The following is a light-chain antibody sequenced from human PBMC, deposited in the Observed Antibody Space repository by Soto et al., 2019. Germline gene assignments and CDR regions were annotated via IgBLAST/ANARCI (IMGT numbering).Light chain of an antibody. V-gene: IGKV3-20*01. CDR3: HQYDSWT. CDR1: QSFNSIY. J-gene: IGKJ1*01. Sequence: EIVLTQSPGTLSLSPGDIATLSCRASQSFNSIYLAWYQQKPGQAPRLLIYGASSRATGIPDRFSGSGSGTDFTLTISRLEPEDFAVYYCHQYDSWTFGQGTKVDIK. CDR2: GAS.